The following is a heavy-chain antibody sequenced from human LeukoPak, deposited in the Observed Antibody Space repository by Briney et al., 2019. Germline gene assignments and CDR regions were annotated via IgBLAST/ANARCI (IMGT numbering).Heavy chain of an antibody. CDR2: IYYSGST. CDR1: GGSISSYY. V-gene: IGHV4-59*01. J-gene: IGHJ4*02. D-gene: IGHD2-2*01. Sequence: SETLSLTCTVSGGSISSYYWSWIRQPPGKGLEWIGYIYYSGSTNYNPSLKSRVTISVDTSKNQFSLKLSSVTAADTAVYYCAREVVPAAIFDYWGQGTLVTVSS. CDR3: AREVVPAAIFDY.